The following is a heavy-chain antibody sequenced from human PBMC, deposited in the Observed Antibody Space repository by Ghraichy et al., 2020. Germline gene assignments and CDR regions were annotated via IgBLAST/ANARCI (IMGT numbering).Heavy chain of an antibody. J-gene: IGHJ4*02. CDR3: ARGWGRFDY. CDR2: IKYDGSAE. Sequence: GESLNISCAASGFAYNSYWMNWVRQAPGKGLEWVAYIKYDGSAEYYVDSVKGRFAISRDTAKNSLFLQMNSLRAEDTAVYYCARGWGRFDYWGQGTLVTVSS. V-gene: IGHV3-7*01. CDR1: GFAYNSYW. D-gene: IGHD2-21*02.